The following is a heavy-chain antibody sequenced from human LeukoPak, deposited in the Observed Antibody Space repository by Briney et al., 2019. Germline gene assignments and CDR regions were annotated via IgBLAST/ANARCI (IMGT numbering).Heavy chain of an antibody. J-gene: IGHJ3*02. CDR1: GFTFSSYS. Sequence: GGSLRLSCAASGFTFSSYSMNWVRQAPGKGLEWVSSISSSSSYIYYADSVKGRFTISRDNAKNSLYLQMNSLRAEDTAVYYCAKEGGYSYGFGIGDDALDIWGQGTMVTVSS. V-gene: IGHV3-21*01. D-gene: IGHD5-18*01. CDR3: AKEGGYSYGFGIGDDALDI. CDR2: ISSSSSYI.